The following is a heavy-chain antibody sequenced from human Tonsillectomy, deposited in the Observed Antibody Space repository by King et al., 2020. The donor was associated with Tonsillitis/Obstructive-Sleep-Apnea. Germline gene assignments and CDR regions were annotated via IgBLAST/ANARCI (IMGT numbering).Heavy chain of an antibody. CDR1: AGSFSGYY. D-gene: IGHD2/OR15-2a*01. J-gene: IGHJ6*02. Sequence: VQLQQWGAGLLKPSETLSLTCAVYAGSFSGYYWSCIRQPPGKGLEWIGEIDHSGSTNYNPSLKSRVTVSVDTSKSQFSLSLSSVTAADTAVYYCAREGVEYSNAMDVWGQGTTVTVSS. CDR3: AREGVEYSNAMDV. V-gene: IGHV4-34*01. CDR2: IDHSGST.